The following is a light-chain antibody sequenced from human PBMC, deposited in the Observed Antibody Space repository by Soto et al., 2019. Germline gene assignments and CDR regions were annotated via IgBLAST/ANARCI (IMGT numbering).Light chain of an antibody. CDR2: VAS. CDR1: QGINGV. V-gene: IGKV3-15*01. J-gene: IGKJ4*01. CDR3: QQYHAWVVT. Sequence: TQPPAPLSEPPRERVTFSRRPSQGINGVLAGYRHEAGQAPRLLVSVASTGATGSPARFSGSGSGTEFTLTINSRQCEDAAGYYCQQYHAWVVTYGGGAKVDI.